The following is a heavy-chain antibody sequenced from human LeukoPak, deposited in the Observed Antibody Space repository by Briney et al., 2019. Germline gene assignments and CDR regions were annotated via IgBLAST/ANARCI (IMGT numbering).Heavy chain of an antibody. D-gene: IGHD6-13*01. CDR2: ISYDGSNK. CDR3: ARDLIAAAGYSY. CDR1: GFTFSSYG. Sequence: GGSLRLSCAASGFTFSSYGMHWVRQAPGKGLEWVAVISYDGSNKYYADSVKGRYTISRDNSKNTLYLQMNSLRAEDTAVYYCARDLIAAAGYSYWGQGTLVTVSS. J-gene: IGHJ4*02. V-gene: IGHV3-30*03.